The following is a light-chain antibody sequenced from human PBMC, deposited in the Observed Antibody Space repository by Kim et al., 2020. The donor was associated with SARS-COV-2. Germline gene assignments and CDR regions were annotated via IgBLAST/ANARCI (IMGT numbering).Light chain of an antibody. CDR2: EGT. CDR1: SSDVGAYNY. V-gene: IGLV2-8*01. J-gene: IGLJ1*01. Sequence: HSVTISCTGTSSDVGAYNYVSWYQQHPGKAPKLMIYEGTKRPSGVPDRFSGSKSDNTASLTVSGLQAEDEAEYYCSSHGGSNNFYVFGTGTKVTVL. CDR3: SSHGGSNNFYV.